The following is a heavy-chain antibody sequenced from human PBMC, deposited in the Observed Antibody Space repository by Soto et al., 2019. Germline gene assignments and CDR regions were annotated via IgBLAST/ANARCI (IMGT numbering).Heavy chain of an antibody. Sequence: QVQLVQSGAEVKKPGSSVKVSCKASGGTFSSYTISWVRQAPGQGLEWMGRIIPILGIANYAQKFQGRVTITADKSTSTAYMELSSLRSEDTDVYYCARDRGIAVAGTRWFDPWGQGTLVTVSS. J-gene: IGHJ5*02. V-gene: IGHV1-69*08. CDR3: ARDRGIAVAGTRWFDP. D-gene: IGHD6-19*01. CDR1: GGTFSSYT. CDR2: IIPILGIA.